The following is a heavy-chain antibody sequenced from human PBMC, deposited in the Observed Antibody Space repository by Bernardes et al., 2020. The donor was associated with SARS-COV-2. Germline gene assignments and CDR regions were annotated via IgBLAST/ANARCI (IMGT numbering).Heavy chain of an antibody. J-gene: IGHJ5*02. CDR3: ARGGRSDSGYGWFDP. V-gene: IGHV1-8*01. D-gene: IGHD3-22*01. CDR1: GYTFTSHD. Sequence: ASMKVSCRASGYTFTSHDINWVRQASGQGLEWMGWMNPKSTNTGYALKFQGRVTMTSSTSTSTAYMELSGLRSDDTAVYYCARGGRSDSGYGWFDPWGQGTLVTVSS. CDR2: MNPKSTNT.